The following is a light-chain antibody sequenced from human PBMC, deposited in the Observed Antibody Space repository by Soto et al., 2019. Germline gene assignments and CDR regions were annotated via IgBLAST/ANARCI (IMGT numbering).Light chain of an antibody. CDR1: QYISSW. CDR3: LQSNSFPHT. Sequence: DIQMTQSPSSVSASVGDRVTITCRASQYISSWLAWYQQKPGKVPQLLIYAASSLQSGVPSRFSGSGSGTDFTLTISSLQPEDFATYYCLQSNSFPHTFGQGTKLEIK. CDR2: AAS. J-gene: IGKJ2*01. V-gene: IGKV1-12*01.